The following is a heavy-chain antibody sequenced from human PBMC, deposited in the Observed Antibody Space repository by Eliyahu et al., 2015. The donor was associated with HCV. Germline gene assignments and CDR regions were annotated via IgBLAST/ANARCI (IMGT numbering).Heavy chain of an antibody. CDR2: VIPSVGIP. V-gene: IGHV1-69*02. J-gene: IGHJ6*02. CDR3: ASQRLYHYGLDV. D-gene: IGHD2-2*02. CDR1: GGAFSAYS. Sequence: QVRLMQSGAEVKKPGSSVRVSCKASGGAFSAYSLNWVRQAPGQGLQWMGRVIPSVGIPNYAEKFQHRILITADKSTTTAYMELRSLRSEDTAVYYCASQRLYHYGLDVWGQGTTVTVSS.